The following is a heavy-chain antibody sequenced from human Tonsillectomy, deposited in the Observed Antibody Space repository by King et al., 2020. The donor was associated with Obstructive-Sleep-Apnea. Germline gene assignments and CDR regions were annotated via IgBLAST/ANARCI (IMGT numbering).Heavy chain of an antibody. CDR3: ARRTRCGSGSFYNVCFDP. D-gene: IGHD3-10*01. CDR1: GYTFTSYW. J-gene: IGHJ5*02. Sequence: QLVQSGAEVKKPGESLRISCKGSGYTFTSYWITWVRQMPGKGLEWMGRIDPTDSYTNYSPSFQGHVTMSADKTISTAYLQWNSLKASDTAMYYCARRTRCGSGSFYNVCFDPWGQGTLVTVSS. V-gene: IGHV5-10-1*03. CDR2: IDPTDSYT.